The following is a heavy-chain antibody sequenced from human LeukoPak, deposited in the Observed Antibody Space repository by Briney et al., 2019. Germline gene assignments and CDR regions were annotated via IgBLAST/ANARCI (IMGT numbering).Heavy chain of an antibody. V-gene: IGHV4-34*01. D-gene: IGHD3-10*01. CDR1: GFTFSSYG. J-gene: IGHJ4*02. Sequence: GSLRLSCAASGFTFSSYGMSWVRQPPGKGLEWIGEINHSGSTNYNPSLKSRVTISVDTSKNQFSLKLSSVTAADTAVYYCARRRFITMVRGVRIYFDYWGQGTLVTVSS. CDR3: ARRRFITMVRGVRIYFDY. CDR2: INHSGST.